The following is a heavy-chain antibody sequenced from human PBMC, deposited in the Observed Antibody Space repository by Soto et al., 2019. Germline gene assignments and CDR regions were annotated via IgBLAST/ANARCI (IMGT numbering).Heavy chain of an antibody. V-gene: IGHV3-21*01. J-gene: IGHJ4*02. Sequence: EVQLVESGGGLVKPGGSLRLSCAASGFTFSSYSMNWVRQAPGKGLEWVSSISSSSSYIYYADSVKGRFTISRDNAKNSLYLQMNSLRAEDTAVYSCASGHTDFDYWGQGTLVTVSS. CDR3: ASGHTDFDY. CDR2: ISSSSSYI. CDR1: GFTFSSYS.